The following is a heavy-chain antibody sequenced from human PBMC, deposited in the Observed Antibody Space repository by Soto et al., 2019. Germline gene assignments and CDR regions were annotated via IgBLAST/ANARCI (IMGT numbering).Heavy chain of an antibody. D-gene: IGHD5-12*01. CDR1: GFTFSSYV. CDR3: AGGWVATIRSYYSGMDV. Sequence: EVQLLESGGGLVQPGGSLRLSCAASGFTFSSYVMSWVRQAPGKGLEWVSAISGSGGSTYYADSVKGRFTISRDNSKNTLYLQMNSLRAEDTAVYYCAGGWVATIRSYYSGMDVWGQGTTVTVSS. V-gene: IGHV3-23*01. CDR2: ISGSGGST. J-gene: IGHJ6*02.